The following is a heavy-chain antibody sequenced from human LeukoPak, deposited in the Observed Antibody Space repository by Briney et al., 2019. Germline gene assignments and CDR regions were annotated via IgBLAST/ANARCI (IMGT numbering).Heavy chain of an antibody. D-gene: IGHD3-22*01. V-gene: IGHV4-59*12. Sequence: SETLSLTCSVSGGSIGSYHWSWIRQPPGKGLEWIGYIHYTWNTKYNPSLKSRVTISVDTSKNQFSLKLSSVTAADTAVYYCARTHYYDSSGYEGSYYFDYWGQGTLVTVSS. J-gene: IGHJ4*02. CDR2: IHYTWNT. CDR1: GGSIGSYH. CDR3: ARTHYYDSSGYEGSYYFDY.